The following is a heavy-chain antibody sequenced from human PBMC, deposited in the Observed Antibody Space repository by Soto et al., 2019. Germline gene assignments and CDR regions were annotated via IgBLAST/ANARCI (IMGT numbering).Heavy chain of an antibody. V-gene: IGHV4-4*02. CDR3: ARGIIIDADYYFDY. J-gene: IGHJ4*02. Sequence: QVRLQESGPGLVKPSGTLSLTCGVSGGSIGSSYWWSWVRQPPGKGLEWIGEIYHSGSTNYNPSLKSRSTISVDKSKNHFSLRLSSVTSADTAVYYCARGIIIDADYYFDYWGQGTLVTVSS. CDR2: IYHSGST. D-gene: IGHD3-10*01. CDR1: GGSIGSSYW.